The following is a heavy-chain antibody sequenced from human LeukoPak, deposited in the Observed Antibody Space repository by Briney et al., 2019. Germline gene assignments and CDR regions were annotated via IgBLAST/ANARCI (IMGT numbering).Heavy chain of an antibody. J-gene: IGHJ4*02. CDR1: GYTFTGYY. V-gene: IGHV1-2*05. Sequence: GASVKVSCKASGYTFTGYYMHWVRQAPGQGLEWLGRINPISGGANYAQRFQCRLTMTRDTSISTTYMELSRLRSADTDVYHCARVASYDNGWYFDYWGQGTLVTVSS. D-gene: IGHD6-19*01. CDR3: ARVASYDNGWYFDY. CDR2: INPISGGA.